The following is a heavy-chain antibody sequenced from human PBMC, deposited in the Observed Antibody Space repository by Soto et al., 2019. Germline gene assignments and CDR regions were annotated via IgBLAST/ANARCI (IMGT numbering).Heavy chain of an antibody. D-gene: IGHD2-15*01. V-gene: IGHV3-23*01. CDR1: GFTFSRFV. J-gene: IGHJ4*02. CDR3: AKGLVDCSGASCFD. Sequence: EVQLLESGGGFIQPGGSLRLSCAASGFTFSRFVMTWVRQAPGKGLQFVSCISGSGGDSYYADFVRGRSTISKDNSKNTLYLLMNRPRAADTADYYCAKGLVDCSGASCFDWGQGTLVTVSS. CDR2: ISGSGGDS.